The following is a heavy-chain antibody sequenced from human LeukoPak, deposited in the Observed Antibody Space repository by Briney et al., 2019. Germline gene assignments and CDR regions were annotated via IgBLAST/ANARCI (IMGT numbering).Heavy chain of an antibody. CDR2: IYSGGST. V-gene: IGHV3-66*02. D-gene: IGHD3-3*01. CDR1: GFTASSNY. Sequence: GGSLRLSCAASGFTASSNYMSWVRQAPGKGLEWVSVIYSGGSTYYADSVKGRFTLSRDNSKNTLYLQMNSLRAEDTAVYYCARGGLRFLEWLGPRPEDYMDVWGKGTTVTVSS. CDR3: ARGGLRFLEWLGPRPEDYMDV. J-gene: IGHJ6*03.